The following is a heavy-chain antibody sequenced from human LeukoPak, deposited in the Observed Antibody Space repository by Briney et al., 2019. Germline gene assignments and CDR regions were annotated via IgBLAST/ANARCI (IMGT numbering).Heavy chain of an antibody. J-gene: IGHJ4*02. CDR1: GYTFTGYY. Sequence: VASVKVSCKASGYTFTGYYMHWVRQAPGQGLEWMGWISAYNGNTNYAQKLQGRVTMTTDTSTSTAYMELRSLRSDDTAVYYCARDRTSRIVGATDYWGQGTLVTVSS. CDR2: ISAYNGNT. CDR3: ARDRTSRIVGATDY. D-gene: IGHD1-26*01. V-gene: IGHV1-18*04.